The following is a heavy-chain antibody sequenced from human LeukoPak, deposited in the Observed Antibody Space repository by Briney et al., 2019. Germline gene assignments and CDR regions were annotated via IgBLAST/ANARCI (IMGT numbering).Heavy chain of an antibody. CDR2: IRYDGSNK. V-gene: IGHV3-30*02. J-gene: IGHJ3*02. CDR3: AKDALWFGELLGAFDI. Sequence: TGGSLRLSCAASGFTFSSYGMYWVRQAPGKGLEWVAFIRYDGSNKYYADSVKGRFTISRDNSKNTLYLQMNSLRAEDTAVYYCAKDALWFGELLGAFDIWGQGTMVTVSS. CDR1: GFTFSSYG. D-gene: IGHD3-10*01.